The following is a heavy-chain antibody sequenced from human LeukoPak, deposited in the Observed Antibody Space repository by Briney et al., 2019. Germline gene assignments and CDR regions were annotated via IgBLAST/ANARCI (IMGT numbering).Heavy chain of an antibody. CDR3: TTVAKTLGYCSGGSCYPVSAFDY. CDR2: ISYDGSNK. V-gene: IGHV3-30*03. Sequence: GRSLRLSCAASGFTFSSYGMHWVRQAPGKGLEWVAVISYDGSNKYYADSVKGRFTISRDNSKSTLYLQMNSLRAEDTAVYYCTTVAKTLGYCSGGSCYPVSAFDYWGQGTLVTVSS. J-gene: IGHJ4*02. CDR1: GFTFSSYG. D-gene: IGHD2-15*01.